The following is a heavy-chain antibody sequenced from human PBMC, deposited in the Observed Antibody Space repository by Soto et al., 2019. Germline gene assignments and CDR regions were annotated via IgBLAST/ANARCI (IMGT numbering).Heavy chain of an antibody. CDR3: ARSVYSSSSGADY. Sequence: PSDTQSLTYAVYGVSFSGYYWSWIRHPPGKGLEWIGEINHSGSTNYNPSLKSRVTISVDTSKNQFSLKLSSVTAADTAVYYCARSVYSSSSGADYWGQGTLVTVSS. D-gene: IGHD6-6*01. J-gene: IGHJ4*02. V-gene: IGHV4-34*01. CDR1: GVSFSGYY. CDR2: INHSGST.